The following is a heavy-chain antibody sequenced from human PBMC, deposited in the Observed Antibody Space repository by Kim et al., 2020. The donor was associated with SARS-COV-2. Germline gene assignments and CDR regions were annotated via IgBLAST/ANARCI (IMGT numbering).Heavy chain of an antibody. Sequence: GGSLRLSCAASGFTFSSYDMHWVRQATGKGLEWVSAIGTAGDTYYPGSVKGRFTISRENAKNSLYLQMNSLRAGDTAVYYCARSHGRPDYYGSGADAFDIWGQGTMVTVSS. J-gene: IGHJ3*02. CDR2: IGTAGDT. D-gene: IGHD3-10*01. CDR3: ARSHGRPDYYGSGADAFDI. V-gene: IGHV3-13*01. CDR1: GFTFSSYD.